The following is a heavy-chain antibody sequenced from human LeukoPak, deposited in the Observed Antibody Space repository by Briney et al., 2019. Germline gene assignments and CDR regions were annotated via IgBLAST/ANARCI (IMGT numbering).Heavy chain of an antibody. CDR1: GGSFSTYY. V-gene: IGHV4-34*01. J-gene: IGHJ4*02. Sequence: PSETLSLTCAVYGGSFSTYYWSWVRQPPGKGLEWIGEINHSGSTNYNPSLKSRVTISANTSKGQFSLKLTSVTAADTAVYYCSTRGDWGQGTLVTVSS. CDR3: STRGD. CDR2: INHSGST.